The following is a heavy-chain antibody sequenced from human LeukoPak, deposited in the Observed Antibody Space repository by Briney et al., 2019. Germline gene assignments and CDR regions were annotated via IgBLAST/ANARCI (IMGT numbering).Heavy chain of an antibody. D-gene: IGHD1/OR15-1a*01. CDR2: INPNSGGT. J-gene: IGHJ3*02. Sequence: GASVKVSCKASGYTFTGYYMHWVRQAPGQGLEWMGWINPNSGGTNYAQKFQGRVTVTRDTSINTAYMQLTRLRSADTAVYYCAREGWNNTSETDAFHIWGQGTMVTVSS. CDR3: AREGWNNTSETDAFHI. V-gene: IGHV1-2*02. CDR1: GYTFTGYY.